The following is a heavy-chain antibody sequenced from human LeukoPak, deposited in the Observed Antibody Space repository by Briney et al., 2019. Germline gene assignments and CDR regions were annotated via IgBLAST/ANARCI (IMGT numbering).Heavy chain of an antibody. D-gene: IGHD5-24*01. J-gene: IGHJ4*02. CDR2: IHYSGGT. CDR3: ARHQDGYGDYFDF. CDR1: GGSISSYY. Sequence: SETLSLTCTLAGGSISSYYWSWIRQPPGKGLEWIGYIHYSGGTKYHPSLESRVTISVDTSKNQFSLKVSSVPAPDTAIYYCARHQDGYGDYFDFWGQGILVTVSS. V-gene: IGHV4-59*08.